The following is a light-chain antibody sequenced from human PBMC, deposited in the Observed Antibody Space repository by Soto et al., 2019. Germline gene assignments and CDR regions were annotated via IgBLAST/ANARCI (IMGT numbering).Light chain of an antibody. CDR1: QSISSW. CDR2: DAS. V-gene: IGKV1-5*01. Sequence: DIQMTQSPSTLSASVGDRVTITCRASQSISSWLAWYQQKPGKAPKLLIYDASSLESGVPSRFSGSGSGTEFTLTISCLQPDDFATYYCQQYNSYSLAFGKGTKEELK. CDR3: QQYNSYSLA. J-gene: IGKJ1*01.